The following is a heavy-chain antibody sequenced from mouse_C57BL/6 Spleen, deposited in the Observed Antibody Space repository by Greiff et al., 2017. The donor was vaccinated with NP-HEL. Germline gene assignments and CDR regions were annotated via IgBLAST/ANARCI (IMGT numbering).Heavy chain of an antibody. J-gene: IGHJ3*01. V-gene: IGHV1-82*01. CDR1: GYAFSSSW. Sequence: VQRVESGPELVKPGASVKISCKASGYAFSSSWMNWVKQRPGKGLEWIGRIYPGDGDTNYNGKFKGKATLTADKSSSTAYMQLSSLTSEDSAVYFCARGDYYGREFAYWGQGTLVTVSA. D-gene: IGHD1-1*01. CDR3: ARGDYYGREFAY. CDR2: IYPGDGDT.